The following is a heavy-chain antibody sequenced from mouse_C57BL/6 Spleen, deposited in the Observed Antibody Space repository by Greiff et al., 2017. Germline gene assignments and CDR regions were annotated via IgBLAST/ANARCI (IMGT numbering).Heavy chain of an antibody. D-gene: IGHD1-1*01. V-gene: IGHV1-80*01. CDR1: GYAFSSYW. CDR2: IYPGDGDT. J-gene: IGHJ4*01. Sequence: VQLVESGAELVKPGASVKISCKASGYAFSSYWMNWVKQRPGKGLEWIGQIYPGDGDTNYNGKFKGKATLTADKSSSTAYMQLSSLTSEDSAVYFCARWSHYDYAMDYWGQGTSVTVSS. CDR3: ARWSHYDYAMDY.